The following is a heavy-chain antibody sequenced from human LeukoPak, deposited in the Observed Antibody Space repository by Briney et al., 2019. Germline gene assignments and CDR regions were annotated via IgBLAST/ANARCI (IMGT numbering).Heavy chain of an antibody. D-gene: IGHD4/OR15-4a*01. CDR2: IWDDGSYK. CDR1: GFSFSNYG. Sequence: PGGSLRLSCAASGFSFSNYGMHWVRQAPGKGLEWVAVIWDDGSYKYYADSVKGRFTISRDDAKNSLYLQMNSLRAEDTAVYYCARAMVGTNQVFDYWGQGTLVTVSS. J-gene: IGHJ4*02. CDR3: ARAMVGTNQVFDY. V-gene: IGHV3-33*01.